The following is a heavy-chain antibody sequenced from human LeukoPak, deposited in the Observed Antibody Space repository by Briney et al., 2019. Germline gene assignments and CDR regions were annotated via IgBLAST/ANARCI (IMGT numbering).Heavy chain of an antibody. J-gene: IGHJ6*03. CDR2: IWSDGSNK. D-gene: IGHD6-19*01. Sequence: GGSLRLSCAASGFTFSNYDMHWVRQAPGKGLEWVAFIWSDGSNKYYADSVKGRFTISRDNSKNTLYLQMNSLRAEDTAVYYCARDRSSGFYYYMDVWGKGTTVTISS. CDR1: GFTFSNYD. CDR3: ARDRSSGFYYYMDV. V-gene: IGHV3-33*01.